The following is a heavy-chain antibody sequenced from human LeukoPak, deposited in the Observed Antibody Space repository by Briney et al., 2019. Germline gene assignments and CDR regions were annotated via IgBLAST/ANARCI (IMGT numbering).Heavy chain of an antibody. CDR2: INHSGST. D-gene: IGHD2-15*01. CDR3: ARGYCSGGSCYSREFDY. J-gene: IGHJ4*02. CDR1: GGSFSGYY. V-gene: IGHV4-34*01. Sequence: SETVSLTCAVYGGSFSGYYWSWIRQPPGKGLEWIGEINHSGSTNYNPSLKSRVTISVDTSKNQFSLKLSSVTAADTAVYYCARGYCSGGSCYSREFDYWGQGTLVTVSS.